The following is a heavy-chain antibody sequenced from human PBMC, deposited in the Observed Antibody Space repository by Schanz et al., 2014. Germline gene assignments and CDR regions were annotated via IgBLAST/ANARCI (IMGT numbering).Heavy chain of an antibody. D-gene: IGHD5-12*01. CDR3: ASPSGYSDYGTYFDF. J-gene: IGHJ4*02. Sequence: VQLVESGGGLVKPGGSLRLSCAASGFTFSDYYMSWIRQAPGKGLEWVSDISSGSSYANYADSVKGRFTISRDNAKNSLYLQMNSLRTEDTAVYYCASPSGYSDYGTYFDFWGQGTLITVSS. CDR1: GFTFSDYY. CDR2: ISSGSSYA. V-gene: IGHV3-11*06.